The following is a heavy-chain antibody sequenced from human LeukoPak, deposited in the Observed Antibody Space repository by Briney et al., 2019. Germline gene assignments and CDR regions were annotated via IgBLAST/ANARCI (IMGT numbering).Heavy chain of an antibody. CDR1: GFTFSSYA. J-gene: IGHJ4*02. Sequence: QPGGSLRLSCAASGFTFSSYAMSWVRQAPGKGLAWVSGISGSGGITYYADSVRGRFTISRDNSKNTLYLQMNSLRVEDTAVYYCAKDYGDGSGSYYYFEYWGQGTLVTVSS. D-gene: IGHD3-10*01. CDR3: AKDYGDGSGSYYYFEY. V-gene: IGHV3-23*01. CDR2: ISGSGGIT.